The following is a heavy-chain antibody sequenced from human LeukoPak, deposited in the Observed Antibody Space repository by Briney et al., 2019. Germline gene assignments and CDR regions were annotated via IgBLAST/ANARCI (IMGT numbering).Heavy chain of an antibody. CDR1: GFTFSGSA. CDR3: NRPDSSTSYVGYYYYMDV. J-gene: IGHJ6*03. CDR2: IRSKANSYAT. D-gene: IGHD2-2*01. V-gene: IGHV3-73*01. Sequence: GGSLKLSCAASGFTFSGSAMHWVRQASGKGLEWVGRIRSKANSYATAYAASVKGRFTISRDYSKTTAYLQMNSLKTEDKAVYYCNRPDSSTSYVGYYYYMDVWGKGTTVTVSS.